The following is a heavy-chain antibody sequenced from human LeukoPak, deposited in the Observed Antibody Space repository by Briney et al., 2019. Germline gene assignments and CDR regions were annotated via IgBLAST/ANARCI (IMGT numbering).Heavy chain of an antibody. CDR3: AKEEQLGPHYYYYYMDV. CDR1: EFSVGSNY. V-gene: IGHV3-66*01. CDR2: IYSGGST. D-gene: IGHD6-6*01. J-gene: IGHJ6*03. Sequence: GGSLRLSCAASEFSVGSNYMTWVRQAPGKGLEWVSLIYSGGSTYYADSVKGRFTISRDNSKNTLYLQMNSLRAEDTAVYYCAKEEQLGPHYYYYYMDVWGKGTTVTVSS.